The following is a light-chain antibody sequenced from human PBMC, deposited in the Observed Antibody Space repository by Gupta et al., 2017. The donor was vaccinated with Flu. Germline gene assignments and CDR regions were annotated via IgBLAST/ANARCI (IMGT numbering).Light chain of an antibody. V-gene: IGKV1-39*01. J-gene: IGKJ1*01. CDR3: QQSYGTRWT. CDR1: HNIGVY. Sequence: GDRVTITCRASHNIGVYLNWYQQKPGKAPQLLMYTAAILQSGVPSRFSGSRSGTNFTLTINSLQPEDFAIYYFQQSYGTRWTCGQGTKVEI. CDR2: TAA.